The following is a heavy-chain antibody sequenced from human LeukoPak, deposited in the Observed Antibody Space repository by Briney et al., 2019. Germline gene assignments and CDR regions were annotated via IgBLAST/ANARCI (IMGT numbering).Heavy chain of an antibody. D-gene: IGHD3-3*01. CDR1: GGSISSSSCY. CDR3: ARGLASGYPPIPFDY. J-gene: IGHJ4*02. V-gene: IGHV4-39*07. CDR2: IYYSGST. Sequence: SETLSLTCTVSGGSISSSSCYWGWIRQPPGKGLEWVGSIYYSGSTYYNPSLKSRVTISVDTSKNEFSLNLTSVTAADTAIYYCARGLASGYPPIPFDYWGQGTLVTVSS.